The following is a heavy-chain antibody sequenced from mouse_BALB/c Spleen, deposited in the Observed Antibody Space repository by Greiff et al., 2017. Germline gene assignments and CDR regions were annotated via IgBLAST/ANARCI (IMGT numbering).Heavy chain of an antibody. J-gene: IGHJ3*01. CDR1: GYAFSSYW. CDR3: ASRRYDWFAY. D-gene: IGHD2-14*01. Sequence: VQLQQSGAELVRPGSSVKISCKASGYAFSSYWMNWVKQRPGQGLEWIGQIYPGDGDTNYNGKFRGKATLTADKSSSTAYMQLSSLTSEDSAVYFCASRRYDWFAYWGQGTLVTVSA. CDR2: IYPGDGDT. V-gene: IGHV1-80*01.